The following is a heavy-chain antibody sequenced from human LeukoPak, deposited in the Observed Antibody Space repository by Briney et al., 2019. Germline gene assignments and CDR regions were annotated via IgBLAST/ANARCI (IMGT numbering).Heavy chain of an antibody. V-gene: IGHV3-21*01. Sequence: GGSLRLSCAASGFTFSSYEMNWVRQAPGKGLEWVSSISSSSSYIYYADSVKGRFTISRDNAKNSLYLQMNSLRAEDTAVYYCARDGGDYGDYIQLSLWGQGTLVTVSS. J-gene: IGHJ4*02. D-gene: IGHD4-17*01. CDR3: ARDGGDYGDYIQLSL. CDR1: GFTFSSYE. CDR2: ISSSSSYI.